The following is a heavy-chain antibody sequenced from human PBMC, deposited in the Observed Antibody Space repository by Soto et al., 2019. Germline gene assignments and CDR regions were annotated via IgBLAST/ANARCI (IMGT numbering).Heavy chain of an antibody. Sequence: GVSLRLSCASSRFHFSSDAMHWFRQAPGKGLEWVAVISYDGSNKYYADSVKGRFTISRDNSKNTLYLQMNSLRAEDTAVYYCARDGWGTGNYYGMDVWGQGTTVTVSS. J-gene: IGHJ6*02. CDR1: RFHFSSDA. CDR2: ISYDGSNK. V-gene: IGHV3-30-3*01. D-gene: IGHD3-10*01. CDR3: ARDGWGTGNYYGMDV.